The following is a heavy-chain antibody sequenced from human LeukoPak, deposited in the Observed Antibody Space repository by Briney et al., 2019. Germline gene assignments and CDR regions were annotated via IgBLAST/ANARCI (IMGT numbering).Heavy chain of an antibody. Sequence: WASVKVSCKASGYTFTDYFMYWVRQAPGQGLEWMGRINPDAGDTNYAQTFQGRITMTRDTSISTAYMELSSLKSDDTAVYYCARLPTATRHWLAASDIWGQGTVVTVSS. CDR3: ARLPTATRHWLAASDI. V-gene: IGHV1-2*06. CDR2: INPDAGDT. D-gene: IGHD6-19*01. CDR1: GYTFTDYF. J-gene: IGHJ3*02.